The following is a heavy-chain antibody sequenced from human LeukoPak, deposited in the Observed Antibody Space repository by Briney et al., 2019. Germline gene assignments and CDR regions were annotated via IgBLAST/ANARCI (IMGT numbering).Heavy chain of an antibody. V-gene: IGHV3-53*04. Sequence: GGSLRLSCAVSGFSVSSSYMSWVRQAPGKGLECVSFIYSTGTTNYADSVKGRFTISRHNSEDTLYLQMNSLTDEDTAVYYCARALVGANSWFDPWGQGTLVTVSS. CDR2: IYSTGTT. CDR3: ARALVGANSWFDP. J-gene: IGHJ5*02. CDR1: GFSVSSSY. D-gene: IGHD1-26*01.